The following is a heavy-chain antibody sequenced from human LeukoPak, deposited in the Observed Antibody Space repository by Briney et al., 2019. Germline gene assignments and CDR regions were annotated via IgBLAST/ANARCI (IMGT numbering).Heavy chain of an antibody. J-gene: IGHJ4*02. CDR3: ARDTKN. V-gene: IGHV3-53*01. D-gene: IGHD1-1*01. CDR1: GGSISNGDHY. Sequence: ETLSLTCTVSGGSISNGDHYWSWVRQAPGKGLEWVSIIYSGGSTYYADSVKGRFTISRDNSKNTLYLQMNSLRAEDTAIYYCARDTKNWGQGTLVTVSS. CDR2: IYSGGST.